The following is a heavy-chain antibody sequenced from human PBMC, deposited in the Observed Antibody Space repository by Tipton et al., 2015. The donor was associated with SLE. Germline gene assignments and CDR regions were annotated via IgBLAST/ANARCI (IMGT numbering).Heavy chain of an antibody. Sequence: TLSLTCTVSGGSISSGGYYWSWIRQHPGKGLEWIGYIYYSGSTYYNPSLKSRVTISVDTSKNQFSLKLSSVTAADTAVYYCTNYDILTGYLDYWGQGTLVTVSS. CDR3: TNYDILTGYLDY. V-gene: IGHV4-31*03. J-gene: IGHJ4*02. D-gene: IGHD3-9*01. CDR1: GGSISSGGYY. CDR2: IYYSGST.